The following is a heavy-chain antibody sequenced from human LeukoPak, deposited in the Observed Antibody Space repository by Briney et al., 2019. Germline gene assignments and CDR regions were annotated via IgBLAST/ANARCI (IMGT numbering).Heavy chain of an antibody. D-gene: IGHD4-17*01. V-gene: IGHV4-34*01. CDR1: GGSFSGYY. CDR2: INHSGST. CDR3: ARGQGTVTTH. J-gene: IGHJ4*02. Sequence: SETLSLTCAVYGGSFSGYYWSWIRQPPGKGLEWIGEINHSGSTNYNPSLKSRVTISLDTSKNQFSLKLSSVTAADTAVYYCARGQGTVTTHWGQGTLVTVSS.